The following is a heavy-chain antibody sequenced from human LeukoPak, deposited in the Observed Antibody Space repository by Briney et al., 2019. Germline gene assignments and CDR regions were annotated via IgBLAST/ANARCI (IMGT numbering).Heavy chain of an antibody. Sequence: PGRSLRLSCAASGFTFSSYAMDWLRQAPGKGLEWVAFISYDGSNKYYADSVKGRFTMSRDNSKNTLYLEMNSLRAEDTAVYYCATIGGGSNWYVDYWGQGTLVTVSS. CDR3: ATIGGGSNWYVDY. CDR1: GFTFSSYA. D-gene: IGHD6-13*01. J-gene: IGHJ4*02. V-gene: IGHV3-30-3*01. CDR2: ISYDGSNK.